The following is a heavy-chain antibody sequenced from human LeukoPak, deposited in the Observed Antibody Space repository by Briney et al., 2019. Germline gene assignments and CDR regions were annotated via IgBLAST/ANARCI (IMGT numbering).Heavy chain of an antibody. D-gene: IGHD3/OR15-3a*01. CDR3: ARQTGSGLFILP. V-gene: IGHV4-39*01. J-gene: IGHJ4*02. CDR1: GVSISSSNSY. CDR2: IYYSGNT. Sequence: PSETLSLTCTVSGVSISSSNSYWGWIRQPPGKGLEWIGSIYYSGNTYYNASLKSQVSISIDASKNQFSLRLTSVTAADTAVYYCARQTGSGLFILPGGQGTLVTVSS.